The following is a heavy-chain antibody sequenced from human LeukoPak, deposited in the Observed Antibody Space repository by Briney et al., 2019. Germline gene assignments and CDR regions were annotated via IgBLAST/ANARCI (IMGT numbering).Heavy chain of an antibody. CDR1: GFTFSSYW. CDR3: ARDLYRIVVVPHYFDY. V-gene: IGHV3-7*01. Sequence: WGSLRLSCAASGFTFSSYWMSWVCQAPGKGLEWVANIKKDGSEKYYVDSVKGRFTISRDNAKNSLYLQMNSLRAEDTAVYYCARDLYRIVVVPHYFDYWGQGTLVTVSS. CDR2: IKKDGSEK. J-gene: IGHJ4*02. D-gene: IGHD3-22*01.